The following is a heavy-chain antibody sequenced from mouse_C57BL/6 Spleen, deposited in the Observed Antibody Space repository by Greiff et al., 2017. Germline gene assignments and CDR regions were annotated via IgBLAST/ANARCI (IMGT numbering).Heavy chain of an antibody. J-gene: IGHJ1*03. CDR1: GFSLTSYG. V-gene: IGHV2-2*01. CDR3: ARDYGSSHWYFDV. Sequence: VKLVESGPGLVQPSQSLSITCTVSGFSLTSYGVHWVRQSPGKGLEWLGVIWSGGSTDYNAAFISRLSISKANSKSQVFFKMNSLQADDTAIYYCARDYGSSHWYFDVWGTGTTVTVSS. CDR2: IWSGGST. D-gene: IGHD1-1*01.